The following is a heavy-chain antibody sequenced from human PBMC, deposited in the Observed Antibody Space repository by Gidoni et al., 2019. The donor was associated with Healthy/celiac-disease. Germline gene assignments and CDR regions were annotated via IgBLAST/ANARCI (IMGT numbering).Heavy chain of an antibody. V-gene: IGHV4-61*02. CDR2: IYTSGST. D-gene: IGHD4-17*01. CDR3: AREAYGDYGGYYFDY. J-gene: IGHJ4*02. CDR1: GGSISSGSYY. Sequence: QVQLQESGPGLVKPSQPLSLPCTVSGGSISSGSYYWSWIRQPAGKGLEWIGRIYTSGSTNYNPSLKSRVTISVDTSKNQFSLKLSSVTAADTAVYYCAREAYGDYGGYYFDYWDQGTLVTVSS.